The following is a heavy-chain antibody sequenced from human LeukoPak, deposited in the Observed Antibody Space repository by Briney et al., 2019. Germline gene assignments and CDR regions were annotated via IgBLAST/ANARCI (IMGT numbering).Heavy chain of an antibody. CDR2: ISWNSGSI. Sequence: GGSLRLSCAASGLTFDDYAMHWVRQAPGKGLEWVSGISWNSGSIGYADSVKGRFTISRDNAKNSLYLQMNSLRAEDTALYYCAKDRGEVHYYGMDVWGQGTTVTVSS. J-gene: IGHJ6*02. CDR1: GLTFDDYA. V-gene: IGHV3-9*01. D-gene: IGHD3-10*01. CDR3: AKDRGEVHYYGMDV.